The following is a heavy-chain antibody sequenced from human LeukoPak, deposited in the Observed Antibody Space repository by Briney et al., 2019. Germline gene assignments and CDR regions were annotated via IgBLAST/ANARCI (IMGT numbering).Heavy chain of an antibody. CDR3: ARGGYYYDSSGRVDVFDI. V-gene: IGHV3-48*01. Sequence: PGGTLRLSCAVSGVTFSSYSMNWGRQAPGKGLEWGSYISIRISTIYYAVSVKGRFTISRDDAKNSLYLQMNSLRAEDTAVYYCARGGYYYDSSGRVDVFDIWGQGTMVTVSP. CDR2: ISIRISTI. J-gene: IGHJ3*02. D-gene: IGHD3-22*01. CDR1: GVTFSSYS.